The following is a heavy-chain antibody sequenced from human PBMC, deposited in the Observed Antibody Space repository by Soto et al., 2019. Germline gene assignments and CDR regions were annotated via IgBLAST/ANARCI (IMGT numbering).Heavy chain of an antibody. D-gene: IGHD1-26*01. CDR3: ARDQGAVLFYFDY. CDR2: ISYDGSNK. J-gene: IGHJ4*02. V-gene: IGHV3-30-3*01. CDR1: GFTFSSYA. Sequence: GGSLRLSCAASGFTFSSYAMHWVRQAPGKGLEWVAVISYDGSNKYYADSVKGRFTISRDNSKNTLYLQMNSLRAEDTAVYYCARDQGAVLFYFDYWGQGTLVTVSS.